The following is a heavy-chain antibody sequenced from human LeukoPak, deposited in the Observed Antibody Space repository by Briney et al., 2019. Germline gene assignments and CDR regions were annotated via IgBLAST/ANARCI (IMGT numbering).Heavy chain of an antibody. D-gene: IGHD1-26*01. CDR1: GGSISDYY. CDR2: VYYSGST. CDR3: ARVRGSYHRWFDP. J-gene: IGHJ5*02. V-gene: IGHV4-59*12. Sequence: SETLSLTCTVSGGSISDYYWSWIRQPPGKGLEWIGYVYYSGSTNYNRSLKSRVSISIDTSKNQFSLKLSSVTAADTAVYYCARVRGSYHRWFDPWGQGTLVTVSS.